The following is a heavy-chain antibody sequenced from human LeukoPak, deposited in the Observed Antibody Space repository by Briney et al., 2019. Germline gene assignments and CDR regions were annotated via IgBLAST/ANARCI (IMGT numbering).Heavy chain of an antibody. CDR2: IYHSGST. CDR3: ARVGSGYWGGQNYYFDY. J-gene: IGHJ4*02. Sequence: SGTLSLTCAVSGGSISSSNWWSWVRQPPGKGLEWIGEIYHSGSTNYNPSLKSRVTISVDKSKNQFSLKLSSVTAADTAVYYCARVGSGYWGGQNYYFDYWGQGTLVTVSS. D-gene: IGHD3-22*01. V-gene: IGHV4-4*02. CDR1: GGSISSSNW.